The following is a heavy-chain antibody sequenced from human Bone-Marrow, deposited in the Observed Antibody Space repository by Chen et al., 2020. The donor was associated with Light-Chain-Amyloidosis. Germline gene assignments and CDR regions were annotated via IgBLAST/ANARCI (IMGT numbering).Heavy chain of an antibody. CDR1: GFTVTGNY. CDR2: IYSGGFP. D-gene: IGHD3-10*01. J-gene: IGHJ4*02. CDR3: ATLDTYGYYFDS. V-gene: IGHV3-53*02. Sequence: EVQLVETGGGLIQPGGSLRLSCAVSGFTVTGNYMGWVRQAPGKGLEWVSVIYSGGFPYYADSVEGRFTISRDHSKNTLFLQMNSLRAEDTAVYYCATLDTYGYYFDSWGQGTLVTVSS.